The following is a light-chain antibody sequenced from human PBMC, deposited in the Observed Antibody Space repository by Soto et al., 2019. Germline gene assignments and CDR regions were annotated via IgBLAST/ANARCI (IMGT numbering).Light chain of an antibody. Sequence: ENVLTQAPATLYLSPGERATISCSASQGVSYLAWYQQTPGLATRLLIYDSSNRAIGIPESFSGSGFGTAFTLTIIRLELEDFEVYYGHQYGRSTITFGQGTQLEI. CDR1: QGVSY. CDR3: HQYGRSTIT. J-gene: IGKJ5*01. V-gene: IGKV3D-20*01. CDR2: DSS.